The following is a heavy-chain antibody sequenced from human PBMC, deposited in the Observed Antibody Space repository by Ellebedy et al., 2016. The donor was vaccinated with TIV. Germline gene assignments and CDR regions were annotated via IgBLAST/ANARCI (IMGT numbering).Heavy chain of an antibody. Sequence: ASVKVSCXASGYTFTSYDINWVRQATGQGLEWMGWMNPNSGNTGYAQKFQGRVTMTRNTSISTAYMELSSLRSEDTAVYYCARGRARHDYDFWSGYYTGRGDYWGQGTLVTVSS. CDR2: MNPNSGNT. J-gene: IGHJ4*02. D-gene: IGHD3-3*01. CDR1: GYTFTSYD. CDR3: ARGRARHDYDFWSGYYTGRGDY. V-gene: IGHV1-8*01.